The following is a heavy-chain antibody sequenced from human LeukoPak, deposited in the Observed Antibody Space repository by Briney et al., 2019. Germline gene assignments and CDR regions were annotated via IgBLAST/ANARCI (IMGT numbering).Heavy chain of an antibody. CDR3: AKATGSYPSNPFDY. J-gene: IGHJ4*02. V-gene: IGHV3-23*01. Sequence: GRSLRLSCAASGFTFSSYAMNWVRRAPGKGLEWGSGISGGGEGTFYADSVKGRFTISRDISKSTLFLQMNSLRVEDTAVYYCAKATGSYPSNPFDYWGQGTLVTVSS. CDR2: ISGGGEGT. CDR1: GFTFSSYA. D-gene: IGHD1-26*01.